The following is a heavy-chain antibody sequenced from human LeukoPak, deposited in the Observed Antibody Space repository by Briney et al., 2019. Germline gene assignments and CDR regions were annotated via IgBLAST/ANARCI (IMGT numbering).Heavy chain of an antibody. CDR1: GYTFTGYY. V-gene: IGHV1-2*06. J-gene: IGHJ4*02. CDR2: INPNSGGT. CDR3: ARGWPNYYDSSGAFDY. Sequence: ASVKVSCKASGYTFTGYYMHWVRQAPGQGLECMGRINPNSGGTNYAQKFQGRVTMTRDTSISTAYMELSRLRSDDTAVYYCARGWPNYYDSSGAFDYWGQGTLVTVSS. D-gene: IGHD3-22*01.